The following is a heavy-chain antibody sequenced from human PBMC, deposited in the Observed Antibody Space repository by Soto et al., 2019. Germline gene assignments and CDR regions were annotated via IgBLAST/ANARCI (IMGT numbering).Heavy chain of an antibody. J-gene: IGHJ4*02. CDR1: GSTFSTFG. CDR3: ARTAPMDAGDKYYYDF. CDR2: IIPFFGTA. Sequence: GASVKVSCKTSGSTFSTFGISWVRQAPGQGLEWMGGIIPFFGTAEYSQKFEDRITITADESTNTVYMDLRSLTSEDTAIYYCARTAPMDAGDKYYYDFWGQGALVTVSS. V-gene: IGHV1-69*13. D-gene: IGHD3-16*01.